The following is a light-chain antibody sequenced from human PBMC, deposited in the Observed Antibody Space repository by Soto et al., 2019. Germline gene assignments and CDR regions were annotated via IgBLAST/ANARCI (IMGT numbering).Light chain of an antibody. Sequence: EIVLTQSPGTPSLSPGERATLACSASQSVSSSYLAWYQQKPGQAPRLLIYGASSRATGIPDRFSGSGSGTDFTLTISRLEPEDFAEYYCQQYRTFGQGTKVEIK. CDR1: QSVSSSY. V-gene: IGKV3-20*01. CDR2: GAS. CDR3: QQYRT. J-gene: IGKJ1*01.